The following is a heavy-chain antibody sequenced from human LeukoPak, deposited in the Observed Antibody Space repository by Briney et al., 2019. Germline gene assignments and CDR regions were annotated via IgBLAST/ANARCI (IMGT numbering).Heavy chain of an antibody. V-gene: IGHV1-46*01. CDR1: GGTFSSYA. Sequence: RASVKVSCKASGGTFSSYAISWVRQAPGQGLEWMGIINPSGGSTSYAQKFQGRVTMTRDTSTSTVYMELSSLRSEDTAVYYCASMDTAMVNGMDVWGQGTTITVSS. CDR2: INPSGGST. D-gene: IGHD5-18*01. CDR3: ASMDTAMVNGMDV. J-gene: IGHJ6*02.